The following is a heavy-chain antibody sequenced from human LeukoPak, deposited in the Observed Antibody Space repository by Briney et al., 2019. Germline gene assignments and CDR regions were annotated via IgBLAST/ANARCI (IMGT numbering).Heavy chain of an antibody. CDR2: IYSGGST. Sequence: GGSLRLSCAASGFTVSSNYMSWVRQAPGKGLEWVSVIYSGGSTYYADSVKGRFTISRDNSKNTLYLQMNSLRAEDTAVYYCARDKIDYGDYVGAFDIWGQGTMVTVSS. CDR3: ARDKIDYGDYVGAFDI. J-gene: IGHJ3*02. V-gene: IGHV3-53*01. D-gene: IGHD4-17*01. CDR1: GFTVSSNY.